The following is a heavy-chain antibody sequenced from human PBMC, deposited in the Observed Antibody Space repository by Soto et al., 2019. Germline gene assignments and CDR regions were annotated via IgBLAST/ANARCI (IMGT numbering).Heavy chain of an antibody. Sequence: GGSLRLSCAASGFTFSSYGMHWVRQAPGKGLEWVAVIWYDGSNKYYAESRKGRFTISRDNSKNTLYLQMNSLRAEDTAVYYCARERGFGGGYYYGIDVWGQGTTVTVSS. CDR3: ARERGFGGGYYYGIDV. J-gene: IGHJ6*02. CDR2: IWYDGSNK. D-gene: IGHD3-16*01. CDR1: GFTFSSYG. V-gene: IGHV3-33*01.